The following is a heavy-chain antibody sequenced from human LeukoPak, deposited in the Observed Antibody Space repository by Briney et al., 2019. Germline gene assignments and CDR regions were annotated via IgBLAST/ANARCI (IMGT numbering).Heavy chain of an antibody. CDR1: GFTFSSYG. Sequence: GSLRLSCAASGFTFSSYGMHWVRQAPGKGLEWVAVIWYDGSNKYYADSVKGRFTISRDNSKNTLYLQMNSLRAEDTAVYYCARSSEPYYFDYWGQGTLVTVSS. V-gene: IGHV3-33*01. CDR2: IWYDGSNK. J-gene: IGHJ4*02. CDR3: ARSSEPYYFDY. D-gene: IGHD3-10*01.